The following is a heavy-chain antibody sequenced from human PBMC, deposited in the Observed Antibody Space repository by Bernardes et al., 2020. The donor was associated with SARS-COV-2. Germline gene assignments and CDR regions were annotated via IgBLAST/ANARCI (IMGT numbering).Heavy chain of an antibody. CDR2: IVVGSGNT. J-gene: IGHJ4*02. CDR1: GVTFTNSA. D-gene: IGHD3-22*01. CDR3: AADLDYYYDSSGVMP. Sequence: SVKVSCKASGVTFTNSAVQWVRQARGQRLEWMGWIVVGSGNTKYAQKFQDRVIISGDMSTSTAYMELSSLRSEDTAVYYCAADLDYYYDSSGVMPWGQGTLVTVSS. V-gene: IGHV1-58*01.